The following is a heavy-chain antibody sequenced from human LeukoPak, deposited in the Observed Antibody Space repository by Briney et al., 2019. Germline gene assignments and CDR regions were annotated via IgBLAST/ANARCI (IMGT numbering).Heavy chain of an antibody. CDR2: ISSGGST. CDR3: ARDDYYDSSGLDY. CDR1: GFTVSSNY. J-gene: IGHJ4*02. Sequence: PGGSLRLSCAASGFTVSSNYMTWVRQAPGKGLEWVSVISSGGSTYYADSVKGRFTISRDNSKNTVYLQINGLRAEDTAVYYCARDDYYDSSGLDYWGQGTLVTVSS. D-gene: IGHD3-22*01. V-gene: IGHV3-53*01.